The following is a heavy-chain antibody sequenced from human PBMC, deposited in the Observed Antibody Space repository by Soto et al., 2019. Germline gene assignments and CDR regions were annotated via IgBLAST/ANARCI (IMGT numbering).Heavy chain of an antibody. J-gene: IGHJ4*02. V-gene: IGHV1-18*01. Sequence: QVPLVQSGAEVKKPGASVKVSCKASGYTFTSYGISWVRQAPGQGLEWMGWISAYNGNTNYAQKLQGRVTMTTDTSTSTAYMELRSLRSDDTAVYYCAREPRDPNWRPEYYFDYWGQGTLVTVSS. CDR2: ISAYNGNT. CDR1: GYTFTSYG. CDR3: AREPRDPNWRPEYYFDY. D-gene: IGHD1-20*01.